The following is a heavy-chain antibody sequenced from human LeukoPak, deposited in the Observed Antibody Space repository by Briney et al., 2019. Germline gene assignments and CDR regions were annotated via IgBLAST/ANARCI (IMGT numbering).Heavy chain of an antibody. D-gene: IGHD3-9*01. V-gene: IGHV4-39*07. J-gene: IGHJ4*02. Sequence: SETLSLTCTVSGDSISSTTYYWGWIRQPPGKGLVWIGNVFYSGNTYYNPSLRSRVTISIDTSENQFSLKLRSVTVADTAVYDCARGRKSTSGYRVNELGSGYSDYWGQGTLVTVSS. CDR3: ARGRKSTSGYRVNELGSGYSDY. CDR2: VFYSGNT. CDR1: GDSISSTTYY.